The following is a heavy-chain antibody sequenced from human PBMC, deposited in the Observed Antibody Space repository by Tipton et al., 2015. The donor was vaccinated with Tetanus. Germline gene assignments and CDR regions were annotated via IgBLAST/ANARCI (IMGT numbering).Heavy chain of an antibody. CDR1: GFTFSSYG. Sequence: SLRLSCAASGFTFSSYGMHWVRQAPGKGLEWVAVIWYDGSNKYYADSVKGRFTISRDNSKNSLSLQMSSLRAEDTAVYYCAREGGAGGELDSWGQGTLVTVSS. CDR3: AREGGAGGELDS. J-gene: IGHJ5*01. CDR2: IWYDGSNK. V-gene: IGHV3-33*01. D-gene: IGHD3-16*01.